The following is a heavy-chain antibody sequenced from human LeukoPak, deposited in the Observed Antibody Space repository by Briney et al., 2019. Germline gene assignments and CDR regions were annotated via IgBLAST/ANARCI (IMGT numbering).Heavy chain of an antibody. CDR2: INHSGST. D-gene: IGHD3-16*02. CDR1: GGSFSGYY. V-gene: IGHV4-34*01. J-gene: IGHJ4*02. CDR3: ARGSPGRDHIWGSYRLYFDN. Sequence: PSETLSLTCAVYGGSFSGYYWSWIRQPPGKGLEWIGEINHSGSTNYNPSLKSRVTISVDTSKNQFSLKLSSVTAADTGLYYCARGSPGRDHIWGSYRLYFDNWRQGTLVTVSS.